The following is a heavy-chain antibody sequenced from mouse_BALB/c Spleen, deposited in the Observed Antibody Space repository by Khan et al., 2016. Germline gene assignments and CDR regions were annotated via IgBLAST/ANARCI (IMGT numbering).Heavy chain of an antibody. D-gene: IGHD2-1*01. CDR1: GFNIKDYY. CDR2: IDPENGDA. J-gene: IGHJ3*01. CDR3: TSYGNSFAWFVY. V-gene: IGHV14-4*02. Sequence: VQLKQSGAELVRSGASVKLSCTASGFNIKDYYIHWVKQRPEQGLEWIGWIDPENGDAEYAPKFQGKATMTADTSSNTAYLQLSSLTSDDTAVYYCTSYGNSFAWFVYWGLGTLVTVSA.